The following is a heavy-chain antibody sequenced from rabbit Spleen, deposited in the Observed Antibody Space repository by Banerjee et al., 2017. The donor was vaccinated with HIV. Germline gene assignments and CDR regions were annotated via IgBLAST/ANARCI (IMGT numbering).Heavy chain of an antibody. CDR2: IYTSSGNT. D-gene: IGHD4-2*01. CDR1: GFSFSRYYY. CDR3: ARTSGNSGSDFLLNL. Sequence: QEQLVESGGGLVQPEGSLTLTCTASGFSFSRYYYMCWVRQAPGKGLEWIACIYTSSGNTYYANWAKGRFTISKTSSTTVTLQVTSLTAADTATYFCARTSGNSGSDFLLNLWGQGTLVTVS. V-gene: IGHV1S45*01. J-gene: IGHJ3*01.